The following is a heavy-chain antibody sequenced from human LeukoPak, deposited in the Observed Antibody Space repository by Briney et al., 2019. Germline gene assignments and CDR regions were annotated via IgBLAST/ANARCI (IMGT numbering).Heavy chain of an antibody. CDR2: IIPIFGTA. V-gene: IGHV1-69*05. CDR1: GGTFSSYA. Sequence: SVKVSCKASGGTFSSYAISWVRQAPGRGLEWMGRIIPIFGTANYAQKFQGRVTITTDESTSTAYMELSSLRSEDTAVYYCARDLDGDYLNADYWGQGTLVTVSS. D-gene: IGHD4-17*01. J-gene: IGHJ4*02. CDR3: ARDLDGDYLNADY.